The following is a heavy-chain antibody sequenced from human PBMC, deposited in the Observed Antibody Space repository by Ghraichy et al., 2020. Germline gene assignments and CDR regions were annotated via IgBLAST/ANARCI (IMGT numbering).Heavy chain of an antibody. V-gene: IGHV4-39*01. CDR3: ARRKKQPAAAGRTFDY. J-gene: IGHJ4*01. CDR2: IYYSGST. D-gene: IGHD6-13*01. Sequence: WIGSIYYSGSTYYNPSLKSRVTISVDTSTKQFSLKLSSVTAADTAVYDCARRKKQPAAAGRTFDY.